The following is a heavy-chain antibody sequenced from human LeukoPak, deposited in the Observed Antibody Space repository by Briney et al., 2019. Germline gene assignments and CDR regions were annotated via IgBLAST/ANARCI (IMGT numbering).Heavy chain of an antibody. V-gene: IGHV4-4*07. CDR1: GDSISSYY. D-gene: IGHD3-22*01. Sequence: SETLSLTCTVSGDSISSYYWSWIRQPAGKGLEWIGRIYTSGSTNYNPSLKSRVTMSVDTSKNQFSLKLSSVTAADTAVYYCARDGPPNYYDSSGYYHDAFDIWGQGTMVTVSS. CDR3: ARDGPPNYYDSSGYYHDAFDI. CDR2: IYTSGST. J-gene: IGHJ3*02.